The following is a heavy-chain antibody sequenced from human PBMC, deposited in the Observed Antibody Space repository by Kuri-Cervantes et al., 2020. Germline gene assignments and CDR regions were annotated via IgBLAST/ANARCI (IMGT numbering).Heavy chain of an antibody. V-gene: IGHV3-11*01. CDR2: ISSSGSTI. Sequence: GESLKISCAASGFTFSDYYMSWIRQAPGKGLEWVSYISSSGSTIYYADSVKGRFTISRDNAKNSLYLQMNSLRAEDTALYYCAKDLGISGFGNNYFDYWGQGTLVTVSS. CDR1: GFTFSDYY. D-gene: IGHD3-10*01. CDR3: AKDLGISGFGNNYFDY. J-gene: IGHJ4*02.